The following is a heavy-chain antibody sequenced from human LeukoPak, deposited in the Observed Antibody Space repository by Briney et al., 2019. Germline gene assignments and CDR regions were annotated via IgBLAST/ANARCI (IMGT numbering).Heavy chain of an antibody. D-gene: IGHD5-12*01. CDR2: ISYDGNNK. Sequence: GGSLRLSCAASTFTFSTYTMHWVRQTPGKGLEWVAVISYDGNNKYYADSVKGRFIISGDNSENTLYLQLNNLRTEDSAIYYCARGHLGYDRAGDYWGQGTLVSVSS. J-gene: IGHJ4*02. CDR1: TFTFSTYT. CDR3: ARGHLGYDRAGDY. V-gene: IGHV3-30-3*01.